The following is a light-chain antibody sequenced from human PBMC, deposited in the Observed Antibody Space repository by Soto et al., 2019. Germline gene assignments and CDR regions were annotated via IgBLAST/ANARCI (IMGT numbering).Light chain of an antibody. CDR1: QSVSSNY. J-gene: IGKJ4*01. Sequence: EIVLTQSPGTLSLSPGERATLSCRASQSVSSNYLAWYQQKPGQAPRLLIYAASSRATGIPDRFSGSGSETDFTLTSSRLEPEDFAVYYCQRYGTSPLTFGGGTKVEIK. V-gene: IGKV3-20*01. CDR2: AAS. CDR3: QRYGTSPLT.